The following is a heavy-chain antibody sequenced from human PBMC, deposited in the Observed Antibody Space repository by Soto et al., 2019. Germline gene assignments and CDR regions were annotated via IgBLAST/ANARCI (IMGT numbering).Heavy chain of an antibody. V-gene: IGHV1-69*01. CDR1: GGSFSSNT. D-gene: IGHD5-18*01. CDR2: IIPIFATV. CDR3: ARGGRGYSSAPRYYFDY. Sequence: QVQLVQSGSEVTKPGSSVKVSCKASGGSFSSNTISWVRQAPGQGLEWMAGIIPIFATVHYAQKFQGRVTITADESTSTADMEPTSLRSEDTAVYFCARGGRGYSSAPRYYFDYWGQGTLVTV. J-gene: IGHJ4*02.